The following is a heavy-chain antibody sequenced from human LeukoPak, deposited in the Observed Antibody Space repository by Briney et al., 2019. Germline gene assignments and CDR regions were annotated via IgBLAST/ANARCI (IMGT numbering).Heavy chain of an antibody. Sequence: GGSLRLSCAASGFSFSSYWMNWVRQAPGKGLEWVANIKQDGSEKYYVDSVKGRFTISRDNAKNSLYLQMNSLRAEDMAVYYCAREEVPAAIITAPYGMDVWGQGTTVTVSS. V-gene: IGHV3-7*01. J-gene: IGHJ6*02. CDR3: AREEVPAAIITAPYGMDV. CDR1: GFSFSSYW. D-gene: IGHD2-2*01. CDR2: IKQDGSEK.